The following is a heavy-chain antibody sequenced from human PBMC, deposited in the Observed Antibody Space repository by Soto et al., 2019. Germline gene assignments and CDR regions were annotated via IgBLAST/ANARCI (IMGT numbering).Heavy chain of an antibody. J-gene: IGHJ6*02. CDR1: GGTLNSYA. D-gene: IGHD2-8*01. Sequence: QVQLVQSGVEVKKPGSSVKVSCKASGGTLNSYAIDWVRQAPGQGLEWMGGIIPIFGNTYYAQRLQGRVKLTADESTRTAYMELSTLTSADTAVYYCARGTVNGRESFIYDYGMDVWGPGTTVIVSS. CDR2: IIPIFGNT. CDR3: ARGTVNGRESFIYDYGMDV. V-gene: IGHV1-69*12.